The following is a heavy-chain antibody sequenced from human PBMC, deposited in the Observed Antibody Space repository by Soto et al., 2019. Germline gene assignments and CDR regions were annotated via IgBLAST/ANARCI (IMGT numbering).Heavy chain of an antibody. V-gene: IGHV1-3*01. J-gene: IGHJ6*02. CDR2: INAGNGNT. D-gene: IGHD6-13*01. CDR3: ARFFRYSSSWYSYGMDV. Sequence: ASVKVSCKASGYTFTSYAMHWVRQAPGQRLEWMGWINAGNGNTKYSQKFQGRVTITRDTSTSTAYMELRSLRSDDTAVYYCARFFRYSSSWYSYGMDVWGQGTTVTVSS. CDR1: GYTFTSYA.